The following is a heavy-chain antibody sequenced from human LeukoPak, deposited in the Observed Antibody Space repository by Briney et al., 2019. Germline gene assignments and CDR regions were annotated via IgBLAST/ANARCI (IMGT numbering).Heavy chain of an antibody. CDR1: VGTFSSYT. V-gene: IGHV1-69*02. J-gene: IGHJ4*02. Sequence: SVKVSCKASVGTFSSYTISWVRQAPGQGLEWMRRIIPILGIANYAQKFQGRVTITADKSTSTAYMELSSLRSEDTAVYYCARRYCSSTSCYTGFDYWGQGTLVTVSS. CDR2: IIPILGIA. D-gene: IGHD2-2*02. CDR3: ARRYCSSTSCYTGFDY.